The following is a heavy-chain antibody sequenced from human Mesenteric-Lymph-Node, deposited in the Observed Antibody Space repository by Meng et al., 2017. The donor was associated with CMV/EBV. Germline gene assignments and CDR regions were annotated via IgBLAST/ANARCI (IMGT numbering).Heavy chain of an antibody. CDR1: GFTFSTYA. D-gene: IGHD3-10*01. CDR2: IYSGGSAT. V-gene: IGHV3-23*03. J-gene: IGHJ4*02. CDR3: VKMAFGELAHLDY. Sequence: GESLKISCAASGFTFSTYAMAWVRQAPGKGLEWVSVIYSGGSATVYADSVKGRFTIARDNSKNTLYLQLNSVRADDTAVYYCVKMAFGELAHLDYWGQGTLVTVSS.